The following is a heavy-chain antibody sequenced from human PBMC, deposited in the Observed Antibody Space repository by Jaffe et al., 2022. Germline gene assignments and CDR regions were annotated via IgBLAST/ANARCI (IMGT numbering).Heavy chain of an antibody. V-gene: IGHV3-64*01. J-gene: IGHJ4*02. Sequence: EVQLVESGGGLVQPGGSLRLSCAASGFTFSSYAMHWVRQAPGKGLEYVSAISSNGGSTYYANSVKGRFTISRDNSKNTLYLQMGSLRAEDMAVYYCAKSESKLLWFGELLYWGYYFDYWGQGTLVTVSS. CDR3: AKSESKLLWFGELLYWGYYFDY. D-gene: IGHD3-10*01. CDR1: GFTFSSYA. CDR2: ISSNGGST.